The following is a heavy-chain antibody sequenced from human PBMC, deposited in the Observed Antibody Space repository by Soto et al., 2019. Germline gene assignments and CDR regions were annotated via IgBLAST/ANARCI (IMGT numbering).Heavy chain of an antibody. D-gene: IGHD6-13*01. CDR3: ERERELKPGFPSSPLGY. V-gene: IGHV3-48*01. CDR1: AFTFSIYS. Sequence: GGALRLSCAASAFTFSIYSMNWVLQAPGNGLEWVSYISSSSSTIYYADYVKGRFTIPRDNAKNSLYLQLNRMRADDTAVYYCERERELKPGFPSSPLGYWGKGTLVTVSS. J-gene: IGHJ4*02. CDR2: ISSSSSTI.